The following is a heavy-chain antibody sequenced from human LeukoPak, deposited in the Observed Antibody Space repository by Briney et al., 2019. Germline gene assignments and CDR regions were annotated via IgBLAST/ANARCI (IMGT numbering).Heavy chain of an antibody. Sequence: GGSLRLSCEVSGITFRKYWMTWVRQAPGKGLEWVASINEDGSSKWYVDSVKGRFTVSRDHAKNSLYLQMNSLRAEDTAVYYCARDVSSSWYDPYYFDYWGQGTLVTVSS. CDR1: GITFRKYW. CDR2: INEDGSSK. CDR3: ARDVSSSWYDPYYFDY. D-gene: IGHD6-13*01. J-gene: IGHJ4*02. V-gene: IGHV3-7*01.